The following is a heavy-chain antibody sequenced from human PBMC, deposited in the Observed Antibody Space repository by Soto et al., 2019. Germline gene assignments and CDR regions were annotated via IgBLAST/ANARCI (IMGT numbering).Heavy chain of an antibody. Sequence: EVQLLESGGGLVQPGGSLRLSCAASGFTFASYAMTWVRQAPGKGLEWVSDIRGSGGGTYYADSVKGRFTISRDNSKNTLYLQMNSLRAEDTAVYYCAKDREYGYGDYWFDYWGQGPLVTVSS. J-gene: IGHJ4*02. CDR1: GFTFASYA. D-gene: IGHD4-17*01. CDR3: AKDREYGYGDYWFDY. CDR2: IRGSGGGT. V-gene: IGHV3-23*01.